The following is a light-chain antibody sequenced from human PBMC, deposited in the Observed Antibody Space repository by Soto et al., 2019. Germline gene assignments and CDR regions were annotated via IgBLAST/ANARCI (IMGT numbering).Light chain of an antibody. Sequence: IHMTHSPSALSSSVFYRVTSTCLSMQSISSYLNLYQQKPGKAPKLLIYAASSLQSGVPSRFSGSGSGTDFTLTISSLQPEDFATYYCQQSYSTSLTFGGGTKVDIK. CDR1: QSISSY. V-gene: IGKV1-39*01. J-gene: IGKJ4*01. CDR3: QQSYSTSLT. CDR2: AAS.